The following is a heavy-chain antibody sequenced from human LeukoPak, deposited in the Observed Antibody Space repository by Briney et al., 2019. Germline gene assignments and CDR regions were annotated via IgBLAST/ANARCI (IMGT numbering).Heavy chain of an antibody. CDR3: AREKGIAVAGTLSDWFDP. J-gene: IGHJ5*02. V-gene: IGHV4-4*07. Sequence: PSETLSLTCTVSGGSISSYYWSWIRQPPGKGLEWIGRIYPSRSTNYNPSLKSRVTMSVDTSKNQFSLKLSSVTAADTAVYYCAREKGIAVAGTLSDWFDPWGQGTLVTVSS. D-gene: IGHD6-19*01. CDR1: GGSISSYY. CDR2: IYPSRST.